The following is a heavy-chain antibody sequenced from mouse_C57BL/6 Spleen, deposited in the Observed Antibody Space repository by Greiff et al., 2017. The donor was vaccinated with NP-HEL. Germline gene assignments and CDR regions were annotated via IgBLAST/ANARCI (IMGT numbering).Heavy chain of an antibody. Sequence: QVQLQQPGAELVRPGSSVKLSCKASGYTFTSYWMHWVKQRPIQGLEWIGNIDPSDSETHYNQKFKDKATLTVDKSSSTAYMQLSSLTSEDSAVYYCARGELDSYYGPNWGQGTLVTVSA. J-gene: IGHJ3*01. D-gene: IGHD1-1*01. V-gene: IGHV1-52*01. CDR3: ARGELDSYYGPN. CDR2: IDPSDSET. CDR1: GYTFTSYW.